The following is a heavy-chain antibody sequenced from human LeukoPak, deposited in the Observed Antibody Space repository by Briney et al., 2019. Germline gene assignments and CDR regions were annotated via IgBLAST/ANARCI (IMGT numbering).Heavy chain of an antibody. Sequence: PSETLSLTCAVYGGSFSGYYWSWIRQPPGKGLEWIGEINHRGSTNYNPSLKSRVTISVDASRNQFSLKLTSVTAADTAVFYCARGLDSSGDYWGQGTRVTVSS. CDR1: GGSFSGYY. J-gene: IGHJ4*02. D-gene: IGHD6-25*01. V-gene: IGHV4-34*01. CDR3: ARGLDSSGDY. CDR2: INHRGST.